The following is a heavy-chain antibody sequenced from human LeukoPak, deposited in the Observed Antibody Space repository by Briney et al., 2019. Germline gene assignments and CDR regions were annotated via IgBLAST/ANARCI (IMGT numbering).Heavy chain of an antibody. J-gene: IGHJ4*02. CDR3: ARDFFKYGSGSFHDY. CDR2: IHSSGNT. V-gene: IGHV4-38-2*02. CDR1: GYSISSGYY. Sequence: SATLSLTCTVSGYSISSGYYWGWIRQPPGKRLEWVASIHSSGNTYYSPTLKSRVTISVDTSQNQFSLNLTSVTAADAAVYYCARDFFKYGSGSFHDYWGQGTLVTVSS. D-gene: IGHD3-10*01.